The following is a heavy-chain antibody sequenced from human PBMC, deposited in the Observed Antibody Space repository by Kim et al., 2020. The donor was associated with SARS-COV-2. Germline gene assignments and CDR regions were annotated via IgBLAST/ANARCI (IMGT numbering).Heavy chain of an antibody. D-gene: IGHD6-6*01. CDR1: GGSFSGYY. CDR2: INHSGST. Sequence: SETLSLTCAVYGGSFSGYYWSWIRQLPGKGLEWIGEINHSGSTNYNPSLKSRVTISVDTSKNQFSLKLSSVTAADTAVYSCAMSGVVHPYYGMDVWGQGT. J-gene: IGHJ6*02. CDR3: AMSGVVHPYYGMDV. V-gene: IGHV4-34*01.